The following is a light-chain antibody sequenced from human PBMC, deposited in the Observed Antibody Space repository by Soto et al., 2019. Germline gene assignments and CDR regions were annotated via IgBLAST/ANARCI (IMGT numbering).Light chain of an antibody. V-gene: IGLV1-44*01. J-gene: IGLJ1*01. CDR2: NDY. Sequence: QYVLTQPPAASATPGQRVTISCSGSSPNIGTNSVNWCQQLPGSAPKLLIYNDYQRPSGVPDRFSASKSGTSASLAISGLQSEDEADYYCAAWDDSLKAYVFGTGTKVTVL. CDR3: AAWDDSLKAYV. CDR1: SPNIGTNS.